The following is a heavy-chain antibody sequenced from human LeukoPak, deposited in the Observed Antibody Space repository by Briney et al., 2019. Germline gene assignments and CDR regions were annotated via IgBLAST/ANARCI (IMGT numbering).Heavy chain of an antibody. Sequence: PGGSLRLSCAASGFTVSSNYMSWVRQAPGKGLEWVSVIYSGGSTYYADSVKGRFTISRDNSKNTLHLQMNSLRAEDTAVYYCARQNSGYDYLGLGAFDYWGQGTLVTVSS. CDR1: GFTVSSNY. CDR2: IYSGGST. CDR3: ARQNSGYDYLGLGAFDY. J-gene: IGHJ4*02. V-gene: IGHV3-53*01. D-gene: IGHD5-12*01.